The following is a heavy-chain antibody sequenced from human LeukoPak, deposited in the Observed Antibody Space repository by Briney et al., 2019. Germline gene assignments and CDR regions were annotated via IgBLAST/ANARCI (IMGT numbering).Heavy chain of an antibody. CDR1: GFTFSSYA. D-gene: IGHD1-1*01. CDR3: AKGDLVWKEDY. Sequence: PGGSLTLSCPASGFTFSSYALSWVRPPPAKGLDWVTTIGGSGDNTSYAEPVKGRLTISRDNSKNTLYLQMNSLRAEDTAVDYCAKGDLVWKEDYWGQGTLVTVSS. CDR2: IGGSGDNT. J-gene: IGHJ4*02. V-gene: IGHV3-23*01.